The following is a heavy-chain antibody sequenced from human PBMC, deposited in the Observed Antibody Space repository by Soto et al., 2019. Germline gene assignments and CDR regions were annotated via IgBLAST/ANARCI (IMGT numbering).Heavy chain of an antibody. CDR1: GGSISSSNW. D-gene: IGHD3-10*01. J-gene: IGHJ5*02. CDR3: ARDRGYGSGIAWFDP. Sequence: SETLSLTCAVSGGSISSSNWWSWVRQPPGKGLEWIGEIYHSGSTNYNPSLKSRVTISVDKSKNQFSLKLSSVTAADTAVYYCARDRGYGSGIAWFDPWGQGTLVTVSS. V-gene: IGHV4-4*02. CDR2: IYHSGST.